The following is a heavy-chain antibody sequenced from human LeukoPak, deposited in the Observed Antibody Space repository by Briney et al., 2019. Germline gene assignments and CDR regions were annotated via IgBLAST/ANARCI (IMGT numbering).Heavy chain of an antibody. J-gene: IGHJ4*02. D-gene: IGHD6-13*01. V-gene: IGHV1-69*05. CDR2: IIPIFGTA. CDR3: AGGGRIAAANPLDY. Sequence: SVKVSCKASGGTFSSYAISWVRQAPGQGLEWMGRIIPIFGTANYAQKFQGRVTITTDESTSTAYMELSSLRAEDTAVYYCAGGGRIAAANPLDYWGQGTLVTVSS. CDR1: GGTFSSYA.